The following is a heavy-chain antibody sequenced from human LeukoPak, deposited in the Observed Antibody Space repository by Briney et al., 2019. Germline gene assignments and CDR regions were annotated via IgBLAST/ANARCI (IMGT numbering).Heavy chain of an antibody. CDR3: ARRNGYAFDI. CDR1: GYSISSNDW. J-gene: IGHJ3*02. CDR2: IFYSGST. D-gene: IGHD2-8*01. V-gene: IGHV4-28*01. Sequence: SDTLSLTCAVSGYSISSNDWWGWIRQPPGKGLEWIGYIFYSGSTYYNPSLKSRVAMSVDTSKNQFSLKLSSVTAVDTAVYYCARRNGYAFDIWGQGTMVTVSS.